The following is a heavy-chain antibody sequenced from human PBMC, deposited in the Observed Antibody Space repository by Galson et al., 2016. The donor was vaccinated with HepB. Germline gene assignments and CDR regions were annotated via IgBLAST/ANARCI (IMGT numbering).Heavy chain of an antibody. Sequence: SETLSLTCAVYGGSFSDYYWTWIRQTPGKGLEWTGEINHSGSTNYNPSLKSRVTISVDTSKNQFSLKLSSVTAADTAVYYCARNFVRGVNPGFDIWGRGTMVTVSS. CDR3: ARNFVRGVNPGFDI. CDR1: GGSFSDYY. D-gene: IGHD3-10*01. CDR2: INHSGST. J-gene: IGHJ3*02. V-gene: IGHV4-34*01.